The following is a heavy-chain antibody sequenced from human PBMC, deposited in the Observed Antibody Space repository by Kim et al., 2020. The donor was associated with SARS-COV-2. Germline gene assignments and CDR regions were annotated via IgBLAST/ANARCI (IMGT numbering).Heavy chain of an antibody. CDR3: ATATVTVIYTYYYYYGMDV. V-gene: IGHV4-39*01. J-gene: IGHJ6*02. Sequence: SETLSLTCTVSGGSISSSSYYWGWIRQPPGKGLEWIGSIYYSGSTYYNPSLKSRVTISVDTSKNQFSLKLSSVTAADTAVYYCATATVTVIYTYYYYYGMDVWGQGTTVTVSS. CDR2: IYYSGST. D-gene: IGHD4-4*01. CDR1: GGSISSSSYY.